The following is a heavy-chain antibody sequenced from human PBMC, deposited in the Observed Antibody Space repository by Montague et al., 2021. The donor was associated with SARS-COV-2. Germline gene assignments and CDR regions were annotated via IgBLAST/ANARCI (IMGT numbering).Heavy chain of an antibody. CDR1: GGSISSSSYY. Sequence: SETLSLTCTVSGGSISSSSYYWGWIRQPPGKGLEWIGSIYYSGSTYYNLPLKSRVTISVDTSKNQFSLELSSVTAADTAVYYCARDLAGYYGSGSYGGMDVWGQGTTVTVSS. V-gene: IGHV4-39*07. CDR2: IYYSGST. D-gene: IGHD3-10*01. CDR3: ARDLAGYYGSGSYGGMDV. J-gene: IGHJ6*02.